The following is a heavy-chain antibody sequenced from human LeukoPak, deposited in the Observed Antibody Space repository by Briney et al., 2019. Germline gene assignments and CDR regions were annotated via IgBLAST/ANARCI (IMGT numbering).Heavy chain of an antibody. CDR2: IGTAGDT. V-gene: IGHV3-13*01. CDR3: ARESELEFGYYGMDV. CDR1: GFTFSSYD. D-gene: IGHD1-1*01. J-gene: IGHJ6*02. Sequence: GGSLRLSCAASGFTFSSYDMHWVRQATGKGLEWVSAIGTAGDTYYPGSVKGRFTISRENAKNSLYLQMDSLRAGDTAVYYCARESELEFGYYGMDVWGQGTTVTASS.